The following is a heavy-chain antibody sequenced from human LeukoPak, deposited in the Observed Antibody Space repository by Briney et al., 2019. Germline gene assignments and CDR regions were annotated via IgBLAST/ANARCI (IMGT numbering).Heavy chain of an antibody. CDR3: ARGGRDSSGYYYQYYFDY. J-gene: IGHJ4*02. V-gene: IGHV3-66*02. Sequence: GESLRLSCAASGFTVSSNYMSWVRQAPGKGLEWVSVIYSGGSTYYADSVKGRFTISRDNSKNTLYLQMNSLRAEDTAVYYCARGGRDSSGYYYQYYFDYWGQGTLVTVPS. CDR2: IYSGGST. CDR1: GFTVSSNY. D-gene: IGHD3-22*01.